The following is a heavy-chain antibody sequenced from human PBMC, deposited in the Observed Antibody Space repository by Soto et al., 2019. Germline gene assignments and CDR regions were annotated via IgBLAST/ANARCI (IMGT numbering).Heavy chain of an antibody. CDR1: GFTFSSYG. Sequence: QVQLVESGGGVVQPGRSLRLSCAASGFTFSSYGMHWVRQAPGKGLEWVAVIWYDGSNKYYADSVKGRFTISRDNSKNRLYLQMNSLRAEDTAVYYCARDLGIVGATPLDYWGQGTLVTVSS. CDR2: IWYDGSNK. CDR3: ARDLGIVGATPLDY. J-gene: IGHJ4*02. V-gene: IGHV3-33*01. D-gene: IGHD1-26*01.